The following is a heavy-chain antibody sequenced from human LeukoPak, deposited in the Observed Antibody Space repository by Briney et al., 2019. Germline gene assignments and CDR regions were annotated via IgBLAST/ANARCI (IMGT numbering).Heavy chain of an antibody. Sequence: GRSLRLSCAASGFTFSNYAIHWVRQAPGKGLEWVAVISHDGSNKYYADSVKGRFTISRDNSKNTLYLQMNSLRAEDTAVYYCAKDPFIAAAGTGYYYMDVWGKGTTVTISS. CDR3: AKDPFIAAAGTGYYYMDV. D-gene: IGHD6-13*01. CDR2: ISHDGSNK. CDR1: GFTFSNYA. J-gene: IGHJ6*03. V-gene: IGHV3-30*04.